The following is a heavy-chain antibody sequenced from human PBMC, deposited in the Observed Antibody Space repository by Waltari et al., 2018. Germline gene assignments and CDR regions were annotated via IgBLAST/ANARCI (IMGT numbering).Heavy chain of an antibody. J-gene: IGHJ4*02. CDR3: ARDRRSPGGSYLDVFDY. CDR1: GGTFSSYA. D-gene: IGHD1-26*01. V-gene: IGHV1-69*04. CDR2: IIPILGIA. Sequence: QVQLVQSGAEVKKPGSSVKVSCKASGGTFSSYAISWVRQAPGQGLEWMGRIIPILGIANYAQKFQGRVTITADKSTSTAYMELSSLRSEDTAVYYCARDRRSPGGSYLDVFDYWGQGTLVTVSS.